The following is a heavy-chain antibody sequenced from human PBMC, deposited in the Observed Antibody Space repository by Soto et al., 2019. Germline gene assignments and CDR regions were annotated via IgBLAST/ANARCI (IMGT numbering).Heavy chain of an antibody. CDR1: GGSIISSSYY. V-gene: IGHV4-39*01. D-gene: IGHD2-15*01. CDR3: ARHTPAISISDH. Sequence: QLQLQESGPGLVKPSETLSLTCTVSGGSIISSSYYWGWIRQPPGKGLEWIGSIYDSGSTYYNPTLKSRVTISVDTSKNPFSLKLSSVTAADTAVYYCARHTPAISISDHWGQGTLVTVSS. CDR2: IYDSGST. J-gene: IGHJ4*02.